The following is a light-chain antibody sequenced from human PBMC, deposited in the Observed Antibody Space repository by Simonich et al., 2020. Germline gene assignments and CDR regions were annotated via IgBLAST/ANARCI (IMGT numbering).Light chain of an antibody. CDR3: QSYDSSLSGSV. Sequence: QSVLTQPPSVSGAPGQRVTISCPGSSSNIGAGYDVHWYQQLPGTAPKLIIYGTSNRPSGVPDRFSGSKSGTSASLAITGLQAEDEADYYCQSYDSSLSGSVFGGGTKLTVL. J-gene: IGLJ2*01. V-gene: IGLV1-40*01. CDR2: GTS. CDR1: SSNIGAGYD.